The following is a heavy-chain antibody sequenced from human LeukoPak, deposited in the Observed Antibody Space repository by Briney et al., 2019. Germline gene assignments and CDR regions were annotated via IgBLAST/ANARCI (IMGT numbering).Heavy chain of an antibody. CDR3: ATSQLVYMGLDY. CDR2: ISGSGGST. CDR1: GFTFSSYA. Sequence: GGSLRLSCAASGFTFSSYAMSWVRQAPGKGLEWVSAISGSGGSTYYADSVKGRFTISRDNSKNTLYLQMNSLRAEDTAVYYCATSQLVYMGLDYWGQGTLVTVSS. J-gene: IGHJ4*02. V-gene: IGHV3-23*01. D-gene: IGHD6-13*01.